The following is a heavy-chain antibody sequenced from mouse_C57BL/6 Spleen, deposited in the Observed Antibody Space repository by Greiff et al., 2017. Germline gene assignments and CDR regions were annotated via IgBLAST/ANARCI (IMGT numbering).Heavy chain of an antibody. D-gene: IGHD4-1*01. CDR3: ASTNSLFDY. Sequence: VQLQESGPELVKPGASVKISCKASGYAFSSSWMNWVKQRPGKGLEWIGRIYPGDGDTNYNGKFKGKATLTAEKSSSTAYMQLRSLTSEDSAVYFFASTNSLFDYWGQGTTLTVSS. J-gene: IGHJ2*01. CDR1: GYAFSSSW. V-gene: IGHV1-82*01. CDR2: IYPGDGDT.